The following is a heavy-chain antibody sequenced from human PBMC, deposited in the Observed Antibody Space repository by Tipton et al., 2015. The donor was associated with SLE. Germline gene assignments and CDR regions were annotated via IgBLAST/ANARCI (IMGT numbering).Heavy chain of an antibody. Sequence: TLSLTCAVYGGSFSGYYWSWIRQPPGKGLEWIGEINHSGSTNYNPSLKSRVTISVDTSKNQFSLKLSSVTAADTAVYYCATLRVVFGVIAHSVDYWGQGTLVTVSS. V-gene: IGHV4-34*01. D-gene: IGHD3-3*01. CDR1: GGSFSGYY. CDR3: ATLRVVFGVIAHSVDY. CDR2: INHSGST. J-gene: IGHJ4*02.